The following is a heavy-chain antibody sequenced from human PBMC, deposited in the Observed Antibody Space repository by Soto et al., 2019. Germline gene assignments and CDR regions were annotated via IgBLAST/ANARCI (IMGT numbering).Heavy chain of an antibody. Sequence: GGSLRLSCAASGFSVSTNYMSWVRQAPGKGLEWVSIISSGGSTYYADSVKGRFTISRDNSKNTLYLQMNGLRAEDTAMYYCARAGATLDAFDIWGQGTMVTVSS. J-gene: IGHJ3*02. CDR1: GFSVSTNY. D-gene: IGHD1-26*01. CDR3: ARAGATLDAFDI. V-gene: IGHV3-66*01. CDR2: ISSGGST.